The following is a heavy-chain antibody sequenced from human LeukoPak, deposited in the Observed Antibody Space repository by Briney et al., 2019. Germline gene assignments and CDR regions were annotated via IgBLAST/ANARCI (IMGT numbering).Heavy chain of an antibody. CDR3: AKGYGWEASYYYYYMDV. CDR1: GFTFSSYG. CDR2: IRYDGSNK. D-gene: IGHD1-26*01. V-gene: IGHV3-30*02. J-gene: IGHJ6*03. Sequence: GGSLRPSCAASGFTFSSYGMHWVRQAPGKGLEWVAFIRYDGSNKYNADSVKGRFTISRDNSKNTLYLQMNSLRAEDTALYYCAKGYGWEASYYYYYMDVWGKGTTVTISS.